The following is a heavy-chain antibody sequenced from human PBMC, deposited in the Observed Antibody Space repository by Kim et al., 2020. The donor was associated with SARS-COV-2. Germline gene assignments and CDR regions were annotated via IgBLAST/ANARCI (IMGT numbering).Heavy chain of an antibody. CDR2: IDAEGTGI. CDR3: GSVVDY. J-gene: IGHJ4*02. Sequence: GGSLRLSCVASGFTFSNYWMHWVRQTAGKGLEWVSRIDAEGTGICYTDSVKGRFTVSRDNARNTVYLQMNSLRDEDTAVYYCGSVVDYLGQGIPVTVSS. CDR1: GFTFSNYW. V-gene: IGHV3-74*01.